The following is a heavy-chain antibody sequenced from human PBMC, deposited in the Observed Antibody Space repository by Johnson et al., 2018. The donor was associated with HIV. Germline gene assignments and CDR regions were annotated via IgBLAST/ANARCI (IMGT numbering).Heavy chain of an antibody. Sequence: QVQVLESGGGVVRPGGSLRLSCAASGFAFRNYGMHWVRQAPGKGLEWVAVIWYDGSNKYYADSVKGRFTISRDNYKNTLYLQMNSLRAEDTAVYYCAALGANWGRGAFDIWGQGTMVTVSS. CDR3: AALGANWGRGAFDI. J-gene: IGHJ3*02. D-gene: IGHD7-27*01. V-gene: IGHV3-33*03. CDR2: IWYDGSNK. CDR1: GFAFRNYG.